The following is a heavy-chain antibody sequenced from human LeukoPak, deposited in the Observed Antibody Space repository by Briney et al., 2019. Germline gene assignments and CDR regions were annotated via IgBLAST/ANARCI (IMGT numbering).Heavy chain of an antibody. J-gene: IGHJ6*02. D-gene: IGHD3-9*01. V-gene: IGHV1-2*04. Sequence: ASVKVSCKASGYTFTGYYMHWVRRAPGQGLEWMGWINPNSGGTNYAQKFQGWVTMTRDTSISTAYMELSRLRSDDTAVYYCARAPPVRYDILTGQYYYYYGMDVWGQGTTVTVSS. CDR2: INPNSGGT. CDR3: ARAPPVRYDILTGQYYYYYGMDV. CDR1: GYTFTGYY.